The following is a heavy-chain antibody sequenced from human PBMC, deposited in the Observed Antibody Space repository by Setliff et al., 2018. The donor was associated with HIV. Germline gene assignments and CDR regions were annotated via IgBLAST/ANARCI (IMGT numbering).Heavy chain of an antibody. Sequence: SSETLSLTCTVSGGSINSGGYCWTWVRQHPGKGLQWIGYIYYIGGAYYNPSLKSRVTISLDTSKNHFSLNLSSVTAADTAVYYCARESTLRGLRHAVDIWGQGTMVTVSS. V-gene: IGHV4-31*03. J-gene: IGHJ3*02. CDR3: ARESTLRGLRHAVDI. D-gene: IGHD3-10*01. CDR1: GGSINSGGYC. CDR2: IYYIGGA.